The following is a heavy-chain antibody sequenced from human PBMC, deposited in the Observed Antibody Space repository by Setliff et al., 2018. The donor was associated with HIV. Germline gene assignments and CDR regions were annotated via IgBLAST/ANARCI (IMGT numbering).Heavy chain of an antibody. CDR2: IDHRGST. J-gene: IGHJ4*02. V-gene: IGHV4-34*01. CDR3: ARGFAFGGVIVIPYYFDY. D-gene: IGHD3-16*02. Sequence: PSETLSLTCAVYGGSFSGYYWSWIRQPPGKGLEWIGEIDHRGSTNYNPSLKSRVTISVDTSKNQFSLKLKSVTAADTAVYYCARGFAFGGVIVIPYYFDYWGQGTLVTVSS. CDR1: GGSFSGYY.